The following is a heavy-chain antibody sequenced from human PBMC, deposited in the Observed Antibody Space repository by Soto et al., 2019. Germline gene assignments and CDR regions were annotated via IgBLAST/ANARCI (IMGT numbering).Heavy chain of an antibody. CDR3: ARVGQLVRVDEDWFDP. Sequence: QVQLVESGGGVVQPGRSLRLSCAASGFTFSSYGMHWVRQAPGKGLEWVAVIWYDGSNKYYADSVKGRFTISRDNSKNTLYLQLNGLRAEDTAVYYCARVGQLVRVDEDWFDPWGQGTLVTVSS. CDR1: GFTFSSYG. J-gene: IGHJ5*02. CDR2: IWYDGSNK. V-gene: IGHV3-33*01. D-gene: IGHD6-6*01.